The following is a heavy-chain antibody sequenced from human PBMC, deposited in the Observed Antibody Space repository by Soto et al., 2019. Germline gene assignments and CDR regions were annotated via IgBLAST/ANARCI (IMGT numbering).Heavy chain of an antibody. CDR1: GVIFSNFG. Sequence: XASLRLSCAASGVIFSNFGMHWVRQAPGKGLEWVGIIWHDGSNKYYADSVEGRFTISRDNSKNTVYLQMNSLRGEDTGIYYCAGFYVAAGAAPLEYWGQGTLVTVSS. V-gene: IGHV3-33*01. CDR2: IWHDGSNK. CDR3: AGFYVAAGAAPLEY. D-gene: IGHD1-26*01. J-gene: IGHJ4*02.